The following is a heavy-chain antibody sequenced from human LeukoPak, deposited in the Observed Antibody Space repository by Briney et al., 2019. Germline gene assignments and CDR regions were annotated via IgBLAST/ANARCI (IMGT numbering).Heavy chain of an antibody. D-gene: IGHD3-22*01. V-gene: IGHV3-23*01. Sequence: PGGSLRLSCADSGFTFSSYAMSWVCQAQGKRLDGFSGISGSGGSTYYADSVKGRFTISRDNSKNTLYLQMNSLRAEDTAVYYCAKSDDSSGYYNGIVYWGQGTLVTVSS. J-gene: IGHJ4*02. CDR1: GFTFSSYA. CDR3: AKSDDSSGYYNGIVY. CDR2: ISGSGGST.